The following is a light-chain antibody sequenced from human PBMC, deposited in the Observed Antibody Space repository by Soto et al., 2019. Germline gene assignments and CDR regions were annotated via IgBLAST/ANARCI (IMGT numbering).Light chain of an antibody. CDR1: QSVSTY. J-gene: IGKJ5*01. Sequence: VVLSQSPATLSLTPGERATLSCRASQSVSTYLAWYQQKPGQAPRLLIYDASNRATGIPARFSGSGSGTDFTLTISSLEPEDFAVYYCQHRSNWPPITFGQGTLLEV. CDR3: QHRSNWPPIT. CDR2: DAS. V-gene: IGKV3-11*01.